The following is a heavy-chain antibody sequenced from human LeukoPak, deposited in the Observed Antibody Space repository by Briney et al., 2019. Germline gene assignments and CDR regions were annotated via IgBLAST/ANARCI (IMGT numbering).Heavy chain of an antibody. V-gene: IGHV4-4*07. Sequence: SETLSLTCTVSGGSISSYYWSWIRQPAGKGLEWIGRIYTSGSTNYSPSLKSRVTMSVDTSKNQFSLKLSSVTAADTAVYYCAREQPLGYCSSTSCPKAYYYYYMDVWGKGTTVTVSS. CDR2: IYTSGST. CDR3: AREQPLGYCSSTSCPKAYYYYYMDV. J-gene: IGHJ6*03. D-gene: IGHD2-2*01. CDR1: GGSISSYY.